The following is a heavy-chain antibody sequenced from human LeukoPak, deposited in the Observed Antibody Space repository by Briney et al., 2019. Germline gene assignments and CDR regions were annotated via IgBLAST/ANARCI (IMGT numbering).Heavy chain of an antibody. J-gene: IGHJ4*02. CDR1: GFTFSSYG. CDR3: AKELRYYGSGSYTPLDY. Sequence: PGGSLRLSCAASGFTFSSYGMHWVRQAPGKGLKWVAFIRYDGSNKYYADSVKGRFTISRDNSKNTLYLQMNSLRAEDTAVYYCAKELRYYGSGSYTPLDYWGQGTLVTVSS. D-gene: IGHD3-10*01. V-gene: IGHV3-30*02. CDR2: IRYDGSNK.